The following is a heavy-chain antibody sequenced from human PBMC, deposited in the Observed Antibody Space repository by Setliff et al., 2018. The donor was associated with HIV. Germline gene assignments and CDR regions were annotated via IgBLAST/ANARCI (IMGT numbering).Heavy chain of an antibody. Sequence: PSETLSLTCAVYGGSFSGFPWNWIRQPPGKGLEWIGDINSYGVTLYTSSLAGRVTISVDTSKNQFSLTVKSLTVADTALYFCSRGPTIRGSFTGVVYTAPLPSFDTWSQGSQVTVSS. D-gene: IGHD3-3*01. CDR3: SRGPTIRGSFTGVVYTAPLPSFDT. V-gene: IGHV4-34*01. CDR1: GGSFSGFP. CDR2: INSYGVT. J-gene: IGHJ4*02.